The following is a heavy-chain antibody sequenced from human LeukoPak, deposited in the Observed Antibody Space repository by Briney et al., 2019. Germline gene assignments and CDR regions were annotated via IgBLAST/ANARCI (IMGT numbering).Heavy chain of an antibody. V-gene: IGHV3-7*01. Sequence: GEPLRLSCAAAGFSFTTYWMSGVRQAPGKGLELVANIKQDGTEKYYVDSVKGRFTISRDNAKNSLYLQMNSLRAKDRAVYYCARRRYSGSSQHFDYWGQGTLVTVSS. CDR2: IKQDGTEK. D-gene: IGHD1-26*01. CDR3: ARRRYSGSSQHFDY. CDR1: GFSFTTYW. J-gene: IGHJ4*02.